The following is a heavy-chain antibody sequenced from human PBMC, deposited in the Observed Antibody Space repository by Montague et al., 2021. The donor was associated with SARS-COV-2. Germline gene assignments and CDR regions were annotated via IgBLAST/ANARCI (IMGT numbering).Heavy chain of an antibody. CDR3: ARGLYNWNYEHWFDT. J-gene: IGHJ5*02. V-gene: IGHV4-39*01. D-gene: IGHD1-7*01. Sequence: SETLSLTCTVSDGSVGSSHYYWAWIRQPPGKGLEWIGTIYYSGSTYYNPSPRSRVTIDVDASTNQFSLKLHSVTAADTAVHFCARGLYNWNYEHWFDTWGQGTLVTVSS. CDR2: IYYSGST. CDR1: DGSVGSSHYY.